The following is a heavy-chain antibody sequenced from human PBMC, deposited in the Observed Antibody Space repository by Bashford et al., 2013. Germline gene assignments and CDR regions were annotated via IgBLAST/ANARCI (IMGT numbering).Heavy chain of an antibody. CDR2: IYYSGST. CDR3: ARGGLYSYSHYDY. V-gene: IGHV4-39*01. CDR1: GGSISSSSYY. Sequence: SETLSLTCTVSGGSISSSSYYWGWIRQPPGKGLEWIGSIYYSGSTYYNPSLKSRVTISVDTSKNQFSLKLSSVTAADTAVYYCARGGLYSYSHYDYWGQGTLGHRLL. J-gene: IGHJ4*02. D-gene: IGHD5-18*01.